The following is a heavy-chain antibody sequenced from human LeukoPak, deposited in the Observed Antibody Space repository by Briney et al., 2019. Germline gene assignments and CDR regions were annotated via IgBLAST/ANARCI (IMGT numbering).Heavy chain of an antibody. CDR1: GGSISSSSYY. CDR2: IYYSGST. Sequence: TPSETLSLTCTVSGGSISSSSYYWGWIRQPPGKGLEWIGSIYYSGSTYYNPSLKSRVTISVDTSKNQFSLKLSSVTAADTAVYYCARAGIFGVVPPYYFDYWGQGTLVTVSS. D-gene: IGHD3-3*01. J-gene: IGHJ4*02. V-gene: IGHV4-39*01. CDR3: ARAGIFGVVPPYYFDY.